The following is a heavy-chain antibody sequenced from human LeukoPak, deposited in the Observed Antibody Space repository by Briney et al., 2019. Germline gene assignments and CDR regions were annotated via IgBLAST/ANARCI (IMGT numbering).Heavy chain of an antibody. J-gene: IGHJ4*02. CDR2: INPNSGGT. D-gene: IGHD5-24*01. CDR3: ARSRRLQQGRGLDY. V-gene: IGHV1-2*02. CDR1: GYTFTGYY. Sequence: ASVKVSCKASGYTFTGYYMHWVRQVPGQGLEWMGWINPNSGGTNYAQKFQGRVTMTRDTSISTAYMELSRLRSDDTAVYYCARSRRLQQGRGLDYWGQGTLVTVSS.